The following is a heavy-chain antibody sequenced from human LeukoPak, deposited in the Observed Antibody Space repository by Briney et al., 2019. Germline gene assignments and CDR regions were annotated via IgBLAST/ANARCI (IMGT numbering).Heavy chain of an antibody. V-gene: IGHV3-74*01. CDR1: GFTFSSYW. Sequence: GGSLRLSCAASGFTFSSYWMHWVRQAPGKGLVWVSRTNSDGGSISYADSVKGRFTISRDNAKNTLYLQMNSLRAEDTAVYYCARGRSGSYSTDYWGQGTLVTVSS. CDR2: TNSDGGSI. D-gene: IGHD3-10*01. CDR3: ARGRSGSYSTDY. J-gene: IGHJ4*02.